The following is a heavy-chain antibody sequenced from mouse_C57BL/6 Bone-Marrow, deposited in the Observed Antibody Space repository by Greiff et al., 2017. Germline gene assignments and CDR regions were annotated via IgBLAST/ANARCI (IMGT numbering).Heavy chain of an antibody. J-gene: IGHJ3*01. Sequence: QVQLQQPGAELVMPGASVKLSCKASGYTFTSYWMHWVKQRPGQGLEWIGEIDPSDSYTNYNQKFKGKSTLTVDKSSSTAYMQLSSLTSEDSAVYYCARSGGTSFAYWGQGTLVTVSA. CDR1: GYTFTSYW. CDR3: ARSGGTSFAY. D-gene: IGHD3-1*01. CDR2: IDPSDSYT. V-gene: IGHV1-69*01.